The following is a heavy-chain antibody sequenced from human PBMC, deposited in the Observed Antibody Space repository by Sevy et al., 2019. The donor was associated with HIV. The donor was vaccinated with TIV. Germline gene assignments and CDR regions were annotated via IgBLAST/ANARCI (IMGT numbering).Heavy chain of an antibody. CDR3: ARARFGELLSDDAFDI. D-gene: IGHD3-10*01. V-gene: IGHV3-30-3*01. CDR1: GFTFSSYA. Sequence: GGSLRLSCAASGFTFSSYAMHWVRQAPGKGLEWVAVISYDGSNKYYADSVKGRFTISRDNSKNTLYLQMNSLRAEDTAVYYCARARFGELLSDDAFDIWGQGTMDTVSS. CDR2: ISYDGSNK. J-gene: IGHJ3*02.